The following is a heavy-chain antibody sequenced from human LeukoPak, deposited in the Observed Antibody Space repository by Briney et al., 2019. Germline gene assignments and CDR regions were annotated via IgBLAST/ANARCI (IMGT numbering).Heavy chain of an antibody. Sequence: GGSLRLSCAASGFTFSSYSMNWVRQAPGKGLEWVSSISSSSSYIYYADSVKGRFTISRDNAKNSLYLQMNSLRAEDTAVYYCATSIRTTYYDILTALDYWGQGTLVTVSS. CDR2: ISSSSSYI. D-gene: IGHD3-9*01. CDR1: GFTFSSYS. CDR3: ATSIRTTYYDILTALDY. V-gene: IGHV3-21*01. J-gene: IGHJ4*02.